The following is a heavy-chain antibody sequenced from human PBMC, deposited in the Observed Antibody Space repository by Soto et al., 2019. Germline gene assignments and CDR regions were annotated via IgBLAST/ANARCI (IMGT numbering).Heavy chain of an antibody. CDR2: IYPGDSDT. CDR1: GYSSTSYW. Sequence: GESLKISCKGSGYSSTSYWIGWVRQMPGKGLEWMGIIYPGDSDTRYSPSFQGQVTISADKSISTAYLQWSSLKASDTAMYYCARGPNYYGSGSYYPILDYWGQGTLVTVSS. J-gene: IGHJ4*02. CDR3: ARGPNYYGSGSYYPILDY. V-gene: IGHV5-51*01. D-gene: IGHD3-10*01.